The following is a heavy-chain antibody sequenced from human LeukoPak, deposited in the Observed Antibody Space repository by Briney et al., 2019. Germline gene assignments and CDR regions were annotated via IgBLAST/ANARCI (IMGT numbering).Heavy chain of an antibody. J-gene: IGHJ4*02. CDR3: ARDIAGVSSSPYHGGKQDAILDY. D-gene: IGHD4-23*01. V-gene: IGHV3-33*01. Sequence: GGSLRLSCAASGFTFSSYGMHWVRQAPGKGLEWVAVIWYDGSNKYYGDSVKGRFTISRDNSKNTLYLQMNSLRAEDTAVYYCARDIAGVSSSPYHGGKQDAILDYWGQGTLVTVSS. CDR1: GFTFSSYG. CDR2: IWYDGSNK.